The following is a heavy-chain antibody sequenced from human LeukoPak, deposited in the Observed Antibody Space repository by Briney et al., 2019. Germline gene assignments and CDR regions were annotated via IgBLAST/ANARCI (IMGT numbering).Heavy chain of an antibody. CDR3: AKDLLYGGNSDY. Sequence: GGSLRLSCAASGFTFSSYAMSWVRQAPGRGLEWVSAISGSGGSTYYADSVKGRFTISRDNSKNTLYLQMNSLRAEDTAVYYCAKDLLYGGNSDYWGQGTLVTVSS. J-gene: IGHJ4*02. D-gene: IGHD4-23*01. CDR2: ISGSGGST. CDR1: GFTFSSYA. V-gene: IGHV3-23*01.